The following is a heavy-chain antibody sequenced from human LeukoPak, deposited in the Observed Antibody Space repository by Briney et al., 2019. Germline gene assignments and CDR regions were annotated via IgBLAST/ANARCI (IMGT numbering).Heavy chain of an antibody. CDR2: INPSGGST. Sequence: ASVKVSCKASGYTFTSYYMHWVRQAPGQGLEWMGVINPSGGSTSYAQKFQGRVTITADKSTSTAYMELSSLRSEDTAVYYCAREGWLDYYYYMDVWGKGTTVTVSS. CDR3: AREGWLDYYYYMDV. CDR1: GYTFTSYY. J-gene: IGHJ6*03. V-gene: IGHV1-46*01. D-gene: IGHD6-19*01.